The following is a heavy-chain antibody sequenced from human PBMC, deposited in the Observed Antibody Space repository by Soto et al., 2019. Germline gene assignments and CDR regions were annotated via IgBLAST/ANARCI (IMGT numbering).Heavy chain of an antibody. Sequence: ASVKVSCKASGYTFTSYGISWVRQAPGQGLEWMGWISAYNGNTNYAQKLQGRVTMTTDTSTSTAYMELRSLRSDDTAVYYCARVGDTAMDDRDPKYYHYVMDVWGQGSTVIVSS. CDR2: ISAYNGNT. D-gene: IGHD5-18*01. J-gene: IGHJ6*02. V-gene: IGHV1-18*01. CDR3: ARVGDTAMDDRDPKYYHYVMDV. CDR1: GYTFTSYG.